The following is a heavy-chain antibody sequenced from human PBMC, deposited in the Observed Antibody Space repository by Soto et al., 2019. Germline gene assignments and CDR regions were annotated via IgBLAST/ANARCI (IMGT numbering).Heavy chain of an antibody. V-gene: IGHV4-39*01. CDR3: AGLCSSGWFIEGWFEP. Sequence: QLQLQESGPGLVKPSETLSLTCAVSGGSISSSSYYWGWIRQPPGKGLEWIGSIYYTGSTYYNPSLKRRAAISVATSNNQLSLKLSSVTAADTAVYYCAGLCSSGWFIEGWFEPWGQGTLVTVSS. D-gene: IGHD6-19*01. CDR2: IYYTGST. CDR1: GGSISSSSYY. J-gene: IGHJ5*02.